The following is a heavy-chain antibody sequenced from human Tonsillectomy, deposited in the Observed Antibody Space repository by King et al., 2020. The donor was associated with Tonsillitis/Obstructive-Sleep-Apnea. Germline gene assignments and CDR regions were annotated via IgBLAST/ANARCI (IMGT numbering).Heavy chain of an antibody. CDR1: GFNFSTYA. CDR2: ISYDGSNR. J-gene: IGHJ6*03. CDR3: ARDDPYYYYMDV. Sequence: QLVQSGGGVVQPGRSLRLSCAASGFNFSTYAMHWVRQAPGKGLEWVAVISYDGSNRYYADSVKGRFTISSDNSKNTLYLQMNSLRAEDTAVYYCARDDPYYYYMDVWGKGTTVTVSS. V-gene: IGHV3-30*01.